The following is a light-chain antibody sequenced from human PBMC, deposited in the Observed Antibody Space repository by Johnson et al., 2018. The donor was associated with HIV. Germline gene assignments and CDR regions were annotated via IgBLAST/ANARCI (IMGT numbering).Light chain of an antibody. CDR3: GTWDSSLTAV. Sequence: QSVLTQPPSVSAAPGQKVTISCSGSSSDMGNYAVSWYQQLPGTAPKLLIYENNKRPPGVPDRFSDSKSGTSATLGITGLQTGDEADYYCGTWDSSLTAVFGTGTKVTVL. CDR2: ENN. V-gene: IGLV1-51*02. J-gene: IGLJ1*01. CDR1: SSDMGNYA.